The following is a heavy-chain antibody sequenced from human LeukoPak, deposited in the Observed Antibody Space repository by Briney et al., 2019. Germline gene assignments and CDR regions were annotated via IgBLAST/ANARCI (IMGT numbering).Heavy chain of an antibody. D-gene: IGHD1-26*01. V-gene: IGHV3-49*04. J-gene: IGHJ6*02. Sequence: GQSLTLSCTASGFIFRDRAMSWVRQAPGKGLEWVGFIRTKGLGETAEYAASVKDRFTIQRDDSNKIAYLHMNSLKTEDTAVYYCSRNSGTYRGYGMDVWGQGTPVTVSS. CDR2: IRTKGLGETA. CDR3: SRNSGTYRGYGMDV. CDR1: GFIFRDRA.